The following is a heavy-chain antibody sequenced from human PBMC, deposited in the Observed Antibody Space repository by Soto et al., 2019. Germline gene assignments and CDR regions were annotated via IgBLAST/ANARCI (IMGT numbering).Heavy chain of an antibody. CDR1: GYTFTGYY. V-gene: IGHV1-2*04. CDR3: ARDLPSSWYGYDY. Sequence: ASVKVSCKASGYTFTGYYMHWVRQAPGQGLEWMGWINPNSGGTNYAQKFQGWVTMTRDTSISTAYMELSRLRSDDTAVYYCARDLPSSWYGYDYWGQGTLVTVSS. D-gene: IGHD6-13*01. J-gene: IGHJ4*02. CDR2: INPNSGGT.